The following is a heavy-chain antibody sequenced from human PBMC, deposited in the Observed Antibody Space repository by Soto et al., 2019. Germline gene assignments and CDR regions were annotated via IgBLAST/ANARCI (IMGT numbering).Heavy chain of an antibody. CDR2: IYNNGST. D-gene: IGHD6-19*01. Sequence: SETLSVTCPVSGASIGSYYWSWIRQPPGKGLEWIGYIYNNGSTNYNPSLKSRVTISVDTSKNQFSLKLSSVTAADTAVYYCARDYHSGGAFDIWGQGTMVTVS. CDR1: GASIGSYY. J-gene: IGHJ3*02. CDR3: ARDYHSGGAFDI. V-gene: IGHV4-59*01.